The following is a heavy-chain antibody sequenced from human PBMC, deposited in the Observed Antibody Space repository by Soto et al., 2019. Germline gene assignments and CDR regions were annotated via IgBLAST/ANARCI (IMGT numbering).Heavy chain of an antibody. V-gene: IGHV3-23*01. Sequence: GGSLRLSCAASGFTFSSYAMSWARQAPGKGLEWVSAISGSVGSTYYADSVKGRFTISRDNSKNTLYLQMNSLRAEDTAVYYCEKALSGNYFDYWGQGTPVTVSS. CDR1: GFTFSSYA. J-gene: IGHJ4*02. D-gene: IGHD6-25*01. CDR3: EKALSGNYFDY. CDR2: ISGSVGST.